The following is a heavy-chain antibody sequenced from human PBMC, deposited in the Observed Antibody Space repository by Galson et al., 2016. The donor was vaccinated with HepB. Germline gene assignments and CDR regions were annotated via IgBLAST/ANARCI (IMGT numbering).Heavy chain of an antibody. D-gene: IGHD3-10*01. CDR3: AKRGGGYESGSYFDS. J-gene: IGHJ4*02. V-gene: IGHV3-23*01. Sequence: SLRLSCATSGFTFSSYSMNWVRQVPGKGLEWVSGIGGHTETTHQADSVKGRFIISRDNSKNVVFLQMNRLRVEDTALYFCAKRGGGYESGSYFDSWGQGTPVTVSS. CDR1: GFTFSSYS. CDR2: IGGHTETT.